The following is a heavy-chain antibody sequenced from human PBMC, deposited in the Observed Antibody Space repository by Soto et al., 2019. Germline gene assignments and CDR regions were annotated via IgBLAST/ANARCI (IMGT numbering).Heavy chain of an antibody. J-gene: IGHJ5*01. Sequence: PAETLSLTLTVSGGSISSSSYYWGWIRQPPGKGLEWIVGIYYSGSTYYNPSLKSRVTISVDTSKNQFSLKLSSVTAADTAVYYFESRPDLRNNNWLASPGQGTPVTV. CDR3: ESRPDLRNNNWLAS. CDR2: IYYSGST. CDR1: GGSISSSSYY. V-gene: IGHV4-39*01.